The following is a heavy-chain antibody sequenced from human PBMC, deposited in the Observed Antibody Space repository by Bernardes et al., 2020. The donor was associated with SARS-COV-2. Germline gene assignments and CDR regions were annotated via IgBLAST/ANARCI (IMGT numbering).Heavy chain of an antibody. CDR1: GGSISSYY. V-gene: IGHV4-59*01. D-gene: IGHD3-22*01. CDR2: IYYSGST. CDR3: ARDGDSGDYSYFDY. J-gene: IGHJ4*02. Sequence: LSLTCTVSGGSISSYYWSWIRQPPGKGLEWIGYIYYSGSTNYNPSLKSRVTMSLDTSKNQFSLKLSSVTAADTAVYYCARDGDSGDYSYFDYWGLGTLVTVSS.